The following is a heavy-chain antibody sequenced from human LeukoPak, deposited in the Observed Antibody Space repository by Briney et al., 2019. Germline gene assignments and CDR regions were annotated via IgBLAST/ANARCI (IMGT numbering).Heavy chain of an antibody. Sequence: ASVKVSCKASGYIFTDYAIQWVRQAPGQGLEWMGWINAGNGKTKYSQKFQGRVTITRDTSASTAYMEQSGLRSDDTAVYYCARARWTSTVTTYYLDFWGQGTLVTVSS. D-gene: IGHD4-17*01. CDR3: ARARWTSTVTTYYLDF. J-gene: IGHJ4*02. V-gene: IGHV1-3*01. CDR1: GYIFTDYA. CDR2: INAGNGKT.